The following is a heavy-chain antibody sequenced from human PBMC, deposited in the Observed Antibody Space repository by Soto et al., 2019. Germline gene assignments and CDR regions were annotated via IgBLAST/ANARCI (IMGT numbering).Heavy chain of an antibody. Sequence: PGGSLRLSCAASGFTFSHYAMHWVRQAPGKGLEWVAVISYDGAYTYYADSVKGRFTISRDNSKNTLFLQMNSLRPGDAALYSCAKVRNSGYDYLGLDFWGQGTPVTVSS. CDR1: GFTFSHYA. D-gene: IGHD5-12*01. V-gene: IGHV3-30*18. CDR2: ISYDGAYT. CDR3: AKVRNSGYDYLGLDF. J-gene: IGHJ4*02.